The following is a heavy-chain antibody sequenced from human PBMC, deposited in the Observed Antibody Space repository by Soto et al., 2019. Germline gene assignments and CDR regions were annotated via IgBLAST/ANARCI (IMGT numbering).Heavy chain of an antibody. V-gene: IGHV3-64D*08. CDR3: VKGPRFLKWSTNIGWFDP. D-gene: IGHD3-3*01. Sequence: EVQLVESGGGLVQPGGSLRLSCSASGFTFSSYAMHWVRQAPGKGLEYVSAISSNGGSTYYADSVKGRFTISRDNSKNTLYLQMSSLRAEDTAVYYCVKGPRFLKWSTNIGWFDPWGQGTLVTVSS. CDR2: ISSNGGST. J-gene: IGHJ5*02. CDR1: GFTFSSYA.